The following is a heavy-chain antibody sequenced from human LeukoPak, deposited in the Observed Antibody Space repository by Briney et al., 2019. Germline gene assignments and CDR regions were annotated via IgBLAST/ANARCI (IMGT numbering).Heavy chain of an antibody. D-gene: IGHD3-22*01. CDR2: IWYDGSNK. CDR3: ARETYYYDSSGYYYYYYMDV. Sequence: GGSLRLSCAASGFTFSSYGMHWVRQAPGKGLEWVAVIWYDGSNKYYADSVKVRFTISRDNSKNTLYLQMNSLRAEDTAVYYCARETYYYDSSGYYYYYYMDVWGKGTTVTVSS. V-gene: IGHV3-33*01. CDR1: GFTFSSYG. J-gene: IGHJ6*03.